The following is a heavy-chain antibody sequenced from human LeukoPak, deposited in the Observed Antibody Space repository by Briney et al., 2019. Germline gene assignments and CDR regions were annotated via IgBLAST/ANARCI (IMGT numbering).Heavy chain of an antibody. CDR3: ARNTSGFKLGDAFDI. V-gene: IGHV3-23*01. CDR1: GFTFSSYA. CDR2: ISGSAYST. D-gene: IGHD3-22*01. J-gene: IGHJ3*02. Sequence: GGSLRLSCAASGFTFSSYAMTWVRQAPGRGLEWISAISGSAYSTSYADSVKGRFTISRDNSKNTLYLQMNSLRAEDTAIYYCARNTSGFKLGDAFDIWGQGTMVTVSS.